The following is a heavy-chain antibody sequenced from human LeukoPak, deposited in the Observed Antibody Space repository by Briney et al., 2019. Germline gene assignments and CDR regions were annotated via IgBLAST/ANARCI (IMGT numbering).Heavy chain of an antibody. V-gene: IGHV3-7*01. D-gene: IGHD3-22*01. CDR3: ARGRLIAPRGWFDP. CDR2: IKQDGSEK. J-gene: IGHJ5*02. CDR1: GFTFSSYW. Sequence: GGSLRLSCAASGFTFSSYWMSWVRQAPGKGLEWVANIKQDGSEKYYVDSVKGRFTISRDNAKNSLYLQMNSLRAEDTAVYYCARGRLIAPRGWFDPWGQGTLVTVSS.